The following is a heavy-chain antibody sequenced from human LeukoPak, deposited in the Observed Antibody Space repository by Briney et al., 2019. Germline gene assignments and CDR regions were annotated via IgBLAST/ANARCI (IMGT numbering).Heavy chain of an antibody. V-gene: IGHV4-30-4*08. J-gene: IGHJ6*03. CDR1: GGSISSGDYY. CDR2: IYYSGST. Sequence: SETLSLTCTVSGGSISSGDYYWSWIRQPPGKGLEWIGYIYYSGSTYYNPSLKSRVTISVDTSKNQFSLKLSSVTAADTAVYYCARRFVGATDYYYMDVWGEGTTVTVSS. D-gene: IGHD1-26*01. CDR3: ARRFVGATDYYYMDV.